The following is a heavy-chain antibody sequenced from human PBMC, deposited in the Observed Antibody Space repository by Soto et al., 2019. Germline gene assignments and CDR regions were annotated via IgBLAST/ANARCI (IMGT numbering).Heavy chain of an antibody. CDR2: INSDTGYT. Sequence: ASVKVSCKASGFTFSHHSIHWVRPAPGQRLEWMGWINSDTGYTKYSQKFQARLTITWDSSAKTAYMELSSLQSEDTAVYYCVRGKEAGVWFDPWGQGTLVTVSS. CDR3: VRGKEAGVWFDP. J-gene: IGHJ5*02. CDR1: GFTFSHHS. V-gene: IGHV1-3*04. D-gene: IGHD3-10*01.